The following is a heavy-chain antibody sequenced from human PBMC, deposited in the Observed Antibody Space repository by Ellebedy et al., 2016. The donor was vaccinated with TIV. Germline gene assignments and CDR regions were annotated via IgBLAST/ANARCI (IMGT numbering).Heavy chain of an antibody. V-gene: IGHV4-59*01. Sequence: MPSETLSLTCTVSGGSITSYYRSWIRQPPGKGLEWIGYIYYIGSTNYNPSLKSRVTMSVDTSKNQFSLNLSSVNAADTAVYYCARDRGGILTGYSPSYGMDVWGQGTTVTVSS. J-gene: IGHJ6*02. CDR1: GGSITSYY. CDR2: IYYIGST. CDR3: ARDRGGILTGYSPSYGMDV. D-gene: IGHD3-9*01.